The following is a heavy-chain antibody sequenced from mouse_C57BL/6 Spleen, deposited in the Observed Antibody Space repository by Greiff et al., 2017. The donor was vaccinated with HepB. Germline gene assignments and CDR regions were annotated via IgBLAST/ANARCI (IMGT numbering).Heavy chain of an antibody. D-gene: IGHD1-1*02. CDR3: AGGYYLGY. J-gene: IGHJ2*01. V-gene: IGHV1-50*01. Sequence: VQLQQSGAELVKPGASVKLSCKASGYTFTSYWMQWVKQRPGQGLEWIGEIDPSDSYTNYNQKFKGKATLTVDTSSSTAYMQLSSLTSEDSAVYYCAGGYYLGYWGQGTTLTVSS. CDR2: IDPSDSYT. CDR1: GYTFTSYW.